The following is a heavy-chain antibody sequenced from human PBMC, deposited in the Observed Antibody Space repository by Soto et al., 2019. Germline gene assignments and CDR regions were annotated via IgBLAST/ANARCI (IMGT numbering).Heavy chain of an antibody. CDR1: GFTFSSYS. J-gene: IGHJ4*02. CDR3: AANWNFGLNL. V-gene: IGHV3-21*01. CDR2: ISSSRVHT. Sequence: GGSLRLSCAASGFTFSSYSMNWVRQAPGKGLEWVSYISSSRVHTDYAESVKGRFTISRDNAKSSVFLEMSDLRSDDTAVYYCAANWNFGLNLWGEGTMVTVYS. D-gene: IGHD1-1*01.